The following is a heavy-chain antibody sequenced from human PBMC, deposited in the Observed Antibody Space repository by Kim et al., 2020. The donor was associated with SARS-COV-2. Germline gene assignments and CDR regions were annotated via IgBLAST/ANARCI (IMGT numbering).Heavy chain of an antibody. Sequence: SETLSLTCTVSGDSVSNTGYYWNWIRQPPGKGLEWIGYIFYSGRTEYNPSLKSRVTISVNPSKDQFSLKLTSVTAADTAVYYCARGRDYAKTASWGQGTLVTVSS. CDR3: ARGRDYAKTAS. D-gene: IGHD4-17*01. CDR1: GDSVSNTGYY. J-gene: IGHJ5*02. CDR2: IFYSGRT. V-gene: IGHV4-61*08.